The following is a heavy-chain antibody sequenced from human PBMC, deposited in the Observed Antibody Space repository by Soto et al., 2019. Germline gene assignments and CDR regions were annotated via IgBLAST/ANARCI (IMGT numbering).Heavy chain of an antibody. CDR3: ARGVITLYNWNDVLYFDY. CDR2: IYYSGST. CDR1: GGSISSYY. D-gene: IGHD1-20*01. V-gene: IGHV4-59*01. Sequence: QVQLQESGPGLVKPSETLSLTCTVSGGSISSYYWSWIRQPPGKGLEWIGYIYYSGSTNYNPSLKSRVTISVDTSKNQFSLKLSSVTAADTAVYYCARGVITLYNWNDVLYFDYWGQGTLVTVSS. J-gene: IGHJ4*02.